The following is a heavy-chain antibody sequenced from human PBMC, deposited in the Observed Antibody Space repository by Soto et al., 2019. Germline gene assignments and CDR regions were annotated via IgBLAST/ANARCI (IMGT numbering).Heavy chain of an antibody. Sequence: QVQLQQWGAGLLKPSETLSLTCAVYGGSFSGCYWSWIRQPPGKGLEWIGEINHSGSTNYNPSLKSRVTISVDTSKNQFSLKLSSVTAADTAVYYCARGLSTVVTPHNWFDPWGQGTLVTVSS. CDR3: ARGLSTVVTPHNWFDP. CDR1: GGSFSGCY. CDR2: INHSGST. J-gene: IGHJ5*02. V-gene: IGHV4-34*01. D-gene: IGHD4-17*01.